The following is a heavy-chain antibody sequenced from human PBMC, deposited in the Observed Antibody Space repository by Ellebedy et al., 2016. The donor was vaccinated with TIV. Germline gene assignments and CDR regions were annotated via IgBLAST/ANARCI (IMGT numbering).Heavy chain of an antibody. CDR3: AKDQREGRLGPVTTSDY. CDR1: GFTFSSYG. V-gene: IGHV3-30*18. CDR2: ISYDGSNK. J-gene: IGHJ4*02. Sequence: GGSLRLSCAASGFTFSSYGMHWVRQAPGKGLEWVAVISYDGSNKYNADSVKGRFSISRDNSKNTLYLQMNSLRAEDTAVYYCAKDQREGRLGPVTTSDYWGQGTLVTVSS. D-gene: IGHD4-17*01.